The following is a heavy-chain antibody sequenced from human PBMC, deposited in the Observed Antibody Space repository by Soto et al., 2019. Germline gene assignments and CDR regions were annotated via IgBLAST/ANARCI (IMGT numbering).Heavy chain of an antibody. CDR1: GFTFSSYW. Sequence: GSLRLSCAASGFTFSSYWMSWVRQAPGKGLEWVANIKQDGSEKYYVDSVKGRFTISRDNAKNSLYLQMNSLRAEDTAVYYCARDGAYSSGWIRFDPWGQGTLVTVSS. CDR2: IKQDGSEK. J-gene: IGHJ5*02. CDR3: ARDGAYSSGWIRFDP. D-gene: IGHD6-19*01. V-gene: IGHV3-7*03.